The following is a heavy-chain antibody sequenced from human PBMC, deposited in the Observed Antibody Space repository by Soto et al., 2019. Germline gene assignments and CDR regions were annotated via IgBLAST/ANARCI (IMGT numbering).Heavy chain of an antibody. Sequence: GGSLRLSCAASGFTFSSYAMSWVRQAPGKGLEWVSAISGSGGSTYYADSVKGRFTISRDNSKNTLYLQMNSLRAEDTAVYYCAKVFPQTGYYKWGPTSDYWGQGTLVTVSS. D-gene: IGHD3-9*01. V-gene: IGHV3-23*01. J-gene: IGHJ4*02. CDR2: ISGSGGST. CDR1: GFTFSSYA. CDR3: AKVFPQTGYYKWGPTSDY.